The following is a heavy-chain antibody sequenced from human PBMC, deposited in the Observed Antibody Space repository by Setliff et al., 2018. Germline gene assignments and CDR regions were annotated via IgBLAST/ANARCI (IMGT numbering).Heavy chain of an antibody. D-gene: IGHD6-13*01. V-gene: IGHV1-69*10. CDR1: GGTFSTYA. CDR3: AKARLPGTFYFDL. CDR2: IIPMVGIA. J-gene: IGHJ4*02. Sequence: SVKVSCKASGGTFSTYAISWVRQAPGQGLEWMGGIIPMVGIANYARKFQGGTTITADKSTNTAYMELNSLRSEDTAVYFCAKARLPGTFYFDLWGQGTQVTVSS.